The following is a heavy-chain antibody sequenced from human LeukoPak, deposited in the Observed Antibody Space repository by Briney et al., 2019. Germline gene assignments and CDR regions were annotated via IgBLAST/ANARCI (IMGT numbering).Heavy chain of an antibody. V-gene: IGHV4-59*01. D-gene: IGHD3-22*01. CDR1: GGSISNNY. CDR2: IYYSGST. CDR3: ASPDHYDSSGYYQY. Sequence: SETLSLTCTVSGGSISNNYWSWFRQPPGKGLEWIGYIYYSGSTNYNPSLKSRVTISVDTSKSQFSLKLSSVTAANTAVYYCASPDHYDSSGYYQYWGQGTLVTVSS. J-gene: IGHJ4*02.